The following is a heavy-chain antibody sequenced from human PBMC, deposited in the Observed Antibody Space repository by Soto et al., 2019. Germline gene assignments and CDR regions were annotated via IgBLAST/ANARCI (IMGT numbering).Heavy chain of an antibody. CDR2: IYHSGST. V-gene: IGHV4-4*02. J-gene: IGHJ3*02. Sequence: SETLSLTCAVSGGSISSSNWWSWVRQPPGKGLEWIGEIYHSGSTNYNPSLKSRVTISVDKSKNQFSLKLSSVTAADTAVYYCGRIKFIMITLGGFFGGVVFDMWGKGKMATAS. CDR1: GGSISSSNW. CDR3: GRIKFIMITLGGFFGGVVFDM. D-gene: IGHD3-16*01.